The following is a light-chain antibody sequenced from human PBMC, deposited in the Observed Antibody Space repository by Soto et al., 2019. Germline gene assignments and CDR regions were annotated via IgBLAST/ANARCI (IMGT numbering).Light chain of an antibody. CDR3: QSYCSSVSKVV. V-gene: IGLV1-40*01. CDR1: SSNIGAGYD. Sequence: QSVLTQPPSVSGAPGQRVTISCTGSSSNIGAGYDVHWYQQLPGTAPKLLISGNNNRPSGVPDRFSGSKSGTSASLAITGLQAEDEADYYCQSYCSSVSKVVFGGGTKLTVL. CDR2: GNN. J-gene: IGLJ2*01.